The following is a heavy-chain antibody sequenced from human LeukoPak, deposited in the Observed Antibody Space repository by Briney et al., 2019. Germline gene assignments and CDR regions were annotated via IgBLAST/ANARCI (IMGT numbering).Heavy chain of an antibody. CDR1: GFSLSSYD. Sequence: GGSLRLSCAASGFSLSSYDMNWVRQAPGKGREWVSSISTSSTFIYYTYSVKGRFTISRDNAKNSLYLQMNSLSAEDTAVYYCARADCSSSTCYLRSSWFDPWGQGTLVTVSS. D-gene: IGHD2/OR15-2a*01. CDR2: ISTSSTFI. J-gene: IGHJ5*02. V-gene: IGHV3-21*01. CDR3: ARADCSSSTCYLRSSWFDP.